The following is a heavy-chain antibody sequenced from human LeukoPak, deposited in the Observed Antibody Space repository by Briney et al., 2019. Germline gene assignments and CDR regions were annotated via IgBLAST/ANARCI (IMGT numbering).Heavy chain of an antibody. CDR2: VKQDGSEK. CDR3: ARDYISSWANFDY. Sequence: GGSLRLSCAASGFTFRNYWMSWVRQAPGKGLGWVAKVKQDGSEKYYVDSVKGRFAVSRDNAKNSLYLQMNSLRAVDTAVYYCARDYISSWANFDYWGQGTLVTVSS. D-gene: IGHD6-13*01. V-gene: IGHV3-7*01. CDR1: GFTFRNYW. J-gene: IGHJ4*02.